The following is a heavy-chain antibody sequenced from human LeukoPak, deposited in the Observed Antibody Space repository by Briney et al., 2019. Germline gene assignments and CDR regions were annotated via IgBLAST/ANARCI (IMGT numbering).Heavy chain of an antibody. CDR3: ARQAESGWYWFDP. V-gene: IGHV5-51*01. CDR1: GYSFSTYW. J-gene: IGHJ5*02. CDR2: IYPGDSDT. D-gene: IGHD6-19*01. Sequence: PGESLKISCKGSGYSFSTYWIAWVRQMPGKGLEWMGIIYPGDSDTTYSPSFQDQVAISADKSISTAYLQWSSLKASDTAMYYCARQAESGWYWFDPWGQGALVTVSS.